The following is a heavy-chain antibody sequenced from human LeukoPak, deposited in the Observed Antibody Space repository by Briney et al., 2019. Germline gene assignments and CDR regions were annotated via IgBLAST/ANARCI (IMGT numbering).Heavy chain of an antibody. CDR1: GFTFSSYG. J-gene: IGHJ4*02. CDR3: AKDTYYYDSSGLRFDY. V-gene: IGHV3-33*06. D-gene: IGHD3-22*01. Sequence: GGSLRLSCAASGFTFSSYGMHGVRQAPGKGLEWVAVIWYDGSNKYYADSVKGRFTISRDNSKNTLYLQMNSLRAEDTAVYYCAKDTYYYDSSGLRFDYWGQGTLVTVSS. CDR2: IWYDGSNK.